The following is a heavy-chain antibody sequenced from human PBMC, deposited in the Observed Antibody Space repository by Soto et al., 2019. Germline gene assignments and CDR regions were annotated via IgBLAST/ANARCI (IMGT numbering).Heavy chain of an antibody. D-gene: IGHD6-13*01. CDR3: ARDVKAAAGYYYYYYGMDV. J-gene: IGHJ6*02. V-gene: IGHV3-74*01. CDR1: GVTFSSYW. Sequence: PGGSLRLSCAASGVTFSSYWMHWVRQAPGKGLVWVSRINSDGSSTSYADSVKGRFTISRDNAKNTLYLQMNSLRAEDTAVYYCARDVKAAAGYYYYYYGMDVWGQGTTVTVSS. CDR2: INSDGSST.